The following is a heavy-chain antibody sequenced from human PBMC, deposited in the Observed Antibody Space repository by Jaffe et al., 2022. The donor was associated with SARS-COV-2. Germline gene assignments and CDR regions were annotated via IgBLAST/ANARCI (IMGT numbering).Heavy chain of an antibody. J-gene: IGHJ4*02. V-gene: IGHV3-23*01. CDR1: RVDFRYFA. Sequence: EVQVLESGGGLVQPGGSLRLSCTVSRVDFRYFAMTWIRQAPGKGLEWVSVISGSGDSTFYEDSVEGRFTISRDNSKNTLYLQMNSLRGDDTAIYYCARESPDLDYWGQGTLVTVSS. CDR2: ISGSGDST. CDR3: ARESPDLDY.